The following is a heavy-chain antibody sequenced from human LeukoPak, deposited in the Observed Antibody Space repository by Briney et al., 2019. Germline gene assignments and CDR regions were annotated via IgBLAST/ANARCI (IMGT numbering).Heavy chain of an antibody. Sequence: PGGSLRLSCAASGFTFSSFAMSWVRQTPEKGLELVSGIRGSGGNTYYADSVKRRFTISRDNYKNTLHLQMNSLSAEDTAIYYCAKMPVSYSSGWSTFDYWGQGTLVTVSS. CDR1: GFTFSSFA. CDR3: AKMPVSYSSGWSTFDY. J-gene: IGHJ4*02. V-gene: IGHV3-23*01. D-gene: IGHD6-19*01. CDR2: IRGSGGNT.